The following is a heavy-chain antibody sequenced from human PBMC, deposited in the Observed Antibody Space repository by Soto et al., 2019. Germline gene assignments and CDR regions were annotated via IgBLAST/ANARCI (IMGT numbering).Heavy chain of an antibody. CDR3: AQVRTQLVYKRTFDT. CDR1: GFTFSSYT. D-gene: IGHD2-2*02. Sequence: PGGSLRLSCAASGFTFSSYTMSWVRQAPGKGLEWVSAISGSGAGTYYADSVKGRFTTSRDNSKNTLYLQMNSLGAEDTAVYYCAQVRTQLVYKRTFDTWGQGTMVTVSS. V-gene: IGHV3-23*01. CDR2: ISGSGAGT. J-gene: IGHJ3*02.